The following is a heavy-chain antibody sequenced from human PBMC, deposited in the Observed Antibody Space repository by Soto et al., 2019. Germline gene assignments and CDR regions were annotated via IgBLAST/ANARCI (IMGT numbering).Heavy chain of an antibody. D-gene: IGHD6-13*01. CDR3: ANAAAGTEAFDY. J-gene: IGHJ4*02. V-gene: IGHV3-23*01. CDR2: ISGSGGST. Sequence: EVQLLESGGGLVQPVGSLRLSCAASGFTFSSYAMSWVRQAPGKGLEWVSAISGSGGSTYYADSVKGRFTISRDNSKNTLYLQMNSLRDEDTAGYYCANAAAGTEAFDYWGQGTLVTVSS. CDR1: GFTFSSYA.